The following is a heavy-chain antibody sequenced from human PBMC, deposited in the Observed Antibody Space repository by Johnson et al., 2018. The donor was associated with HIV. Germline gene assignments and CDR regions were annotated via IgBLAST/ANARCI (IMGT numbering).Heavy chain of an antibody. V-gene: IGHV3-7*01. J-gene: IGHJ3*01. CDR1: GFTFRSYW. CDR2: INRDGSEK. CDR3: ARVSDSDSN. Sequence: EVQLVESGGGLVQRGGSLRLSCAASGFTFRSYWMSWVRQAPGKGLEWVANINRDGSEKYYVDSVKGRFTISRDNAEKSLYLQMNSLRAEDTAVYYCARVSDSDSNWGQGTMVTVAS. D-gene: IGHD3-22*01.